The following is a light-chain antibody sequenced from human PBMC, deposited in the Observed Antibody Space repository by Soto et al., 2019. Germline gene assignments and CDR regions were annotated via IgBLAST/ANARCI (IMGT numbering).Light chain of an antibody. CDR1: ESLSTY. CDR3: QSYNDWPFT. CDR2: GAS. Sequence: ILMPQSPATLSVSPGVRVTLSCRASESLSTYLAWYQQKPAQAPRLLIYGASTTATDIPDRFSDSGYATDFTLTISSLQSEDFAVYYCQSYNDWPFTFGQGTKLEI. J-gene: IGKJ2*01. V-gene: IGKV3-15*01.